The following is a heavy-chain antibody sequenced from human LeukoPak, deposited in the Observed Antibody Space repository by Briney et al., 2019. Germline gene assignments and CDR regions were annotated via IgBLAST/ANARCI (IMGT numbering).Heavy chain of an antibody. CDR3: ARDGYDSSGYYPTGGFDY. CDR2: ISSSSSYI. CDR1: GFTFSSYS. D-gene: IGHD3-22*01. V-gene: IGHV3-21*01. Sequence: GGSLRLSCAASGFTFSSYSMDWVRQAPGKGLEWVSSISSSSSYIYYADSVKGRFTISRDNAKNSLYLQMNSLRAEDTAVYYCARDGYDSSGYYPTGGFDYWGQGTLVTVSS. J-gene: IGHJ4*02.